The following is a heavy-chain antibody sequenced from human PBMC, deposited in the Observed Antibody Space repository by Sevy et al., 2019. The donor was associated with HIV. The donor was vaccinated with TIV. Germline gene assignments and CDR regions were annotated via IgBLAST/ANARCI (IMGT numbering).Heavy chain of an antibody. CDR1: GGSFTSSDSY. J-gene: IGHJ4*02. CDR2: IHYTGGT. D-gene: IGHD5-12*01. V-gene: IGHV4-30-4*01. CDR3: ASKRGYNDGPFDY. Sequence: SETLSLTCTVSGGSFTSSDSYWSWIRQPPGEGLEWIGYIHYTGGTYYNPFLKSRVAMSVDTSEKQFSLKLSFLTTADTAVYYCASKRGYNDGPFDYWGQGTLVTVSS.